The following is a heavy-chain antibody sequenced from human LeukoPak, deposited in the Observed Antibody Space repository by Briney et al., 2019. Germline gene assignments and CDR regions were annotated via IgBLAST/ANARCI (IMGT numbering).Heavy chain of an antibody. D-gene: IGHD3-22*01. CDR3: AGREGDYYDSSGYYYVGDY. CDR2: IIPIFGTA. Sequence: ASVKVSCKASGGTFSSYAISWVRQAPGQGLEWMGGIIPIFGTANYAQKFQGRVTITADKSTSTAYVELSSLRSEDTAVYYCAGREGDYYDSSGYYYVGDYWGQGTLVTVSS. CDR1: GGTFSSYA. V-gene: IGHV1-69*06. J-gene: IGHJ4*02.